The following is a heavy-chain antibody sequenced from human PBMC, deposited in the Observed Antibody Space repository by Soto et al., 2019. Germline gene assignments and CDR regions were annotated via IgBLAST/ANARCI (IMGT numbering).Heavy chain of an antibody. CDR1: GFSFSDYY. J-gene: IGHJ4*02. Sequence: GGSLRLSGAASGFSFSDYYIAWIRQAPGKGLEWVSYISRSSTYKNYADSVKGRFTISRDDAKNTLFLQTDSLRVDDTAVYYCSSLRAATRAVIDSAGQGILVKVSS. V-gene: IGHV3-11*06. D-gene: IGHD6-19*01. CDR2: ISRSSTYK. CDR3: SSLRAATRAVIDS.